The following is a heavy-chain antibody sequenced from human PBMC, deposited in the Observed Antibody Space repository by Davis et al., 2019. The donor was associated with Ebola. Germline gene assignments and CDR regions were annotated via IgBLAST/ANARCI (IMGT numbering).Heavy chain of an antibody. D-gene: IGHD2-2*01. V-gene: IGHV1-18*01. Sequence: ASVKVSCKASGYTFTSYDINWVRQAPGQGLEWMGWISGYNGNTNYAQTVQGRVSMTADTSTTTAYMELRSLRSDDTAVYYCARDGTYYIGHCVSTSCFGVDYWGQGTLVTVSS. CDR1: GYTFTSYD. CDR2: ISGYNGNT. J-gene: IGHJ4*02. CDR3: ARDGTYYIGHCVSTSCFGVDY.